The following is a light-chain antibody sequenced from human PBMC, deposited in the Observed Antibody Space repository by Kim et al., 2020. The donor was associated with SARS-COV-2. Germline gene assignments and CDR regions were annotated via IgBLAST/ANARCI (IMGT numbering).Light chain of an antibody. Sequence: GQRVTSSCSGSSSSIGGNTVNWYQRFPGTAPQLLIDTDDRRPSGVSDRVSCSESGTSASLAISALRSEDEADYYCATWDDSLDVWMFGGGTRLTVL. V-gene: IGLV1-44*01. CDR3: ATWDDSLDVWM. CDR1: SSSIGGNT. CDR2: TDD. J-gene: IGLJ3*02.